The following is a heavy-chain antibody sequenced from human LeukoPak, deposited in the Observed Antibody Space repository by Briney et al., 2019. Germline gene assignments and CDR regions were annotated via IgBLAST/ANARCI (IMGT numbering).Heavy chain of an antibody. V-gene: IGHV3-21*01. CDR1: GFTFSIYS. J-gene: IGHJ4*02. D-gene: IGHD4-17*01. CDR3: VRGTSDTVTDDLDY. CDR2: ISGDSSGM. Sequence: GGSLRLSCAVSGFTFSIYSMSWVRQTAGRGLEWVSSISGDSSGMYYRDSVKGRFTISRDNAKNLLYLQMNSLRAEDTAVYYCVRGTSDTVTDDLDYWGPGIVVTVSS.